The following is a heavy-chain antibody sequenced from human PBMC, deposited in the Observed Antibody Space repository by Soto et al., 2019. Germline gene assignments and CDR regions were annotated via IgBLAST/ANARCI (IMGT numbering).Heavy chain of an antibody. D-gene: IGHD2-21*01. CDR2: IYYSGST. V-gene: IGHV4-59*01. Sequence: SETLSLTCTVSCGSISSYYWSWIRQPPGKGLEWIGYIYYSGSTNYNPSLKSRVTISVDTSKNQFSLKLSSVTAADTAVYYCARVWSENFDYWGQGTLVTVSS. CDR1: CGSISSYY. CDR3: ARVWSENFDY. J-gene: IGHJ4*02.